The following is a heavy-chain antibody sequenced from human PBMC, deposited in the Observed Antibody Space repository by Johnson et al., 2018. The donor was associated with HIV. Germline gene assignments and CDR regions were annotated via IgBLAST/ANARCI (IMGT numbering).Heavy chain of an antibody. Sequence: QVQLVESGGGVVQPGRSLRLSCAASGFTFSNYAMHWVRQAPGKGLEWVAVISYDGSNQYYADSVKGRFTISRYNSKNTLYLQMNSLRAEDTAVYYCARTEITFGGVIDPHDAFDIWGQGTMVTVSS. V-gene: IGHV3-30-3*01. CDR1: GFTFSNYA. CDR2: ISYDGSNQ. J-gene: IGHJ3*02. CDR3: ARTEITFGGVIDPHDAFDI. D-gene: IGHD3-16*02.